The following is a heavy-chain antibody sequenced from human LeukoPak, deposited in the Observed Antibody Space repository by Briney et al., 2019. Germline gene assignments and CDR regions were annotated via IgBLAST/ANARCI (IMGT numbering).Heavy chain of an antibody. CDR1: GFTFSSYS. Sequence: GGSLRLSCAASGFTFSSYSTNWVRQAPGKGLEWVSYISSSSSTIYYADSVKGRFTISRDNAKNSLYLQMNSLRAEDTAVYYCASSYDFWGGYFRSFDYWGQGTLVTVSS. D-gene: IGHD3-3*01. CDR3: ASSYDFWGGYFRSFDY. J-gene: IGHJ4*02. V-gene: IGHV3-48*01. CDR2: ISSSSSTI.